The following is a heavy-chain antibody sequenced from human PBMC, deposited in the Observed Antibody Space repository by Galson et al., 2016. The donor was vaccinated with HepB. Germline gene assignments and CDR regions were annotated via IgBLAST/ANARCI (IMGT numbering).Heavy chain of an antibody. Sequence: TLSLTCSVSGGSISTSHYWGWIRQPPGKGLEWIANFYYNGDTYYNPSLKSRVTISREKSKNQFFLKLGSVTAADTSVYYCARRGGEGGTDYWGQGTLVTVSS. J-gene: IGHJ4*02. D-gene: IGHD1-26*01. CDR1: GGSISTSHY. CDR3: ARRGGEGGTDY. CDR2: FYYNGDT. V-gene: IGHV4-39*01.